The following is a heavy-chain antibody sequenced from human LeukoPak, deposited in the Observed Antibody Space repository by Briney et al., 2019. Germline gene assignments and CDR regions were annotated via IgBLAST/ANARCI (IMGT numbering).Heavy chain of an antibody. CDR3: ARAHRAAAADNWFDP. D-gene: IGHD6-13*01. V-gene: IGHV1-18*04. Sequence: ASVKVTCQASVYTFTSYGIGWVGQAPGQGLEWMGWISAYNGNTNNAQELQGRAIMTTDTSTSTANKQLRCLRSDDTAVYYCARAHRAAAADNWFDPWGQGTLVTVSS. J-gene: IGHJ5*02. CDR1: VYTFTSYG. CDR2: ISAYNGNT.